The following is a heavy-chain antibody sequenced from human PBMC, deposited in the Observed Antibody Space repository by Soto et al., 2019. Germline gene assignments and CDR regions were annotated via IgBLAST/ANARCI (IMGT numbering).Heavy chain of an antibody. CDR2: ISSSSSYI. Sequence: PGGSRRLSCAASGFTFSSYSMNWVRQAPGKGLEWVSSISSSSSYIYYADSVKGRFTISRDNAKNSLYLQMNSLRAEDTAVYYCARDRGKRGSSSGNWFDPWGQGTLVTVSS. CDR3: ARDRGKRGSSSGNWFDP. D-gene: IGHD6-6*01. CDR1: GFTFSSYS. J-gene: IGHJ5*02. V-gene: IGHV3-21*01.